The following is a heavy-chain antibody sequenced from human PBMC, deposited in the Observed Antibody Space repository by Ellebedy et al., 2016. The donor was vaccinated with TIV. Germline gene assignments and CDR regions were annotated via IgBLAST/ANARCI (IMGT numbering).Heavy chain of an antibody. Sequence: ASVKVSCKVSGYTLTELSMHWVRQAPGKGLEWMGGFDPEDGETIYAQKFQGRVTITADESTSTAYMELSSLRSEDTAVYYCATRRGDPPGYYFDYWGQGTLVTVSS. D-gene: IGHD2-21*02. J-gene: IGHJ4*02. CDR2: FDPEDGET. CDR3: ATRRGDPPGYYFDY. CDR1: GYTLTELS. V-gene: IGHV1-24*01.